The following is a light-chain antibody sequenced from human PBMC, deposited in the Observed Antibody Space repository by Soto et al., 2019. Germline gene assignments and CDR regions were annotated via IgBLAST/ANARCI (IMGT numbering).Light chain of an antibody. V-gene: IGLV2-14*01. J-gene: IGLJ2*01. CDR1: SSDIGDYTH. CDR2: EVS. Sequence: QSALTQPASVSGSPGQSITISCTGTSSDIGDYTHVSWYQQHPGKAPKLIIYEVSDRPSGVPNRFSGSKSGNTASLTISGLQTEDEADYYCCSYTSSSTSAVFGGGTKLTVL. CDR3: CSYTSSSTSAV.